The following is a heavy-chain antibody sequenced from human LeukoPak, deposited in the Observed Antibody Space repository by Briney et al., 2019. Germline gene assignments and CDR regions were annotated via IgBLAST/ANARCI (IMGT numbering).Heavy chain of an antibody. V-gene: IGHV1-2*02. J-gene: IGHJ3*02. Sequence: GASVKVSCKASGYTFTGYYMHWVRQAPGRGLEWMGWINPNSGGTNYAQKFQGRVTMTRDTSISTAYMELSRLRSDDTAVYYCARVTGSYYYDSSGYYHDAFDIWGQGTMVTVSS. CDR3: ARVTGSYYYDSSGYYHDAFDI. CDR2: INPNSGGT. D-gene: IGHD3-22*01. CDR1: GYTFTGYY.